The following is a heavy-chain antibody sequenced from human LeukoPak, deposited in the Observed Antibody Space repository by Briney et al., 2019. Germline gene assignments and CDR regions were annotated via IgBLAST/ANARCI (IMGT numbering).Heavy chain of an antibody. CDR3: ARDGKAVAADFDY. CDR1: GFTFSSYG. V-gene: IGHV3-30*02. Sequence: GGSLRLSCAASGFTFSSYGMHWVRQAPGKGLEWVAFIRYDGSNKYYADSVKGRFTISRDNSKNTLYLQMNSLRPEDTAVYYCARDGKAVAADFDYWGQGTLVTVSS. CDR2: IRYDGSNK. D-gene: IGHD6-19*01. J-gene: IGHJ4*02.